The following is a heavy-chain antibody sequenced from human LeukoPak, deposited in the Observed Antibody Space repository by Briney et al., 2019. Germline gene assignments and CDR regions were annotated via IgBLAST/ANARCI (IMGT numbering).Heavy chain of an antibody. Sequence: SQTLSLTCTVSGGSISSGGYYWSWIRQHPGKGLEWIGYIYYSGSTYYNPSLKSRVTISVDTSKNQFSLKLSSVTAADTAVYYCARGGNGGCSSTGCSRGRYFDYWGQGTLVTVSS. V-gene: IGHV4-31*03. CDR3: ARGGNGGCSSTGCSRGRYFDY. J-gene: IGHJ4*02. D-gene: IGHD2-2*01. CDR2: IYYSGST. CDR1: GGSISSGGYY.